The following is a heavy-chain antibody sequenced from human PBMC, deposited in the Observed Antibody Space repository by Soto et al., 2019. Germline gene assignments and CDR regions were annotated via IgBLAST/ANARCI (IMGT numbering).Heavy chain of an antibody. CDR3: AHRSGDYGMDV. D-gene: IGHD4-17*01. V-gene: IGHV2-5*02. CDR2: IYWDDDK. CDR1: GFSLSTSGVG. J-gene: IGHJ6*02. Sequence: QITLKESGPTLVKPTQTLTLTCTFSGFSLSTSGVGVGWIRQPPGKALEWLALIYWDDDKRYSPSLKSRLTXTXXTSKNQVVLTMTNMDPVDTATYYCAHRSGDYGMDVWGQGTTVTVSS.